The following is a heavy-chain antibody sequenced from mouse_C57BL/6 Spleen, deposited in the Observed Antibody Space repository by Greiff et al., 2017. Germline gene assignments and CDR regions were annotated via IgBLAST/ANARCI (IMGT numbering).Heavy chain of an antibody. J-gene: IGHJ4*01. CDR1: GYSFTGYY. Sequence: EVQGVESGPELVKPGASVKISCKASGYSFTGYYMNWVKQSPEKSLEWIGEINPSTGGTTYNQKFKAKATLTVDKSSSTAYMQLKSLTSEDSAVYYCASRLRQYAMDYWGQGTSVTVSS. D-gene: IGHD2-2*01. V-gene: IGHV1-42*01. CDR2: INPSTGGT. CDR3: ASRLRQYAMDY.